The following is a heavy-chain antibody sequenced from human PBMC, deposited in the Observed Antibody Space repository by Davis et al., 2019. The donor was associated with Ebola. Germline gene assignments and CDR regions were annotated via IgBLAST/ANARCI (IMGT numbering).Heavy chain of an antibody. V-gene: IGHV3-7*01. CDR3: ARVFAAWGYYYGMDV. D-gene: IGHD3-16*01. J-gene: IGHJ6*04. CDR2: IKQDGSEK. Sequence: PGGSLRLSCAASGFTFSSYWMSWVRQAPGKGLEWVANIKQDGSEKYYVDSVKGRFTISRDNAKNSLYLQMNSLRAEDTAVYYCARVFAAWGYYYGMDVWGKGTTVTVSS. CDR1: GFTFSSYW.